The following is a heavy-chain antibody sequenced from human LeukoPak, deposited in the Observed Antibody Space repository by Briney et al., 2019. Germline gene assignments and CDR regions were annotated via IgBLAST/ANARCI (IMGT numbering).Heavy chain of an antibody. CDR1: GYTLTVLS. J-gene: IGHJ4*02. V-gene: IGHV1-24*01. D-gene: IGHD3-9*01. CDR2: FDPDDGET. Sequence: GASVTVSCKVSGYTLTVLSMHWVRLAPGKGLEWVGGFDPDDGETIYAQKFQGRVTMTEDTSTDTAYMELSSLRSEDTAVYYCATLFAPPDILTGFPYYFDYWGQGTLVTVSS. CDR3: ATLFAPPDILTGFPYYFDY.